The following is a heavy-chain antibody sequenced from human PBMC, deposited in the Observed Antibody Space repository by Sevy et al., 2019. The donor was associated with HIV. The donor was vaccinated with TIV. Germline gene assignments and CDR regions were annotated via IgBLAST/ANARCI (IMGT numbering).Heavy chain of an antibody. D-gene: IGHD6-13*01. CDR2: ISYDGSNK. CDR1: GFTFSSYA. CDR3: ARPGYSSSWFHAFDI. V-gene: IGHV3-30-3*01. J-gene: IGHJ3*02. Sequence: GGSLRLSCAASGFTFSSYAMHWVRQAPGKGLEWVAVISYDGSNKYYADSVKGRFTISRDNSKNSLYLQMNSMKAKDTAVYYCARPGYSSSWFHAFDIWGQGPMVTVSS.